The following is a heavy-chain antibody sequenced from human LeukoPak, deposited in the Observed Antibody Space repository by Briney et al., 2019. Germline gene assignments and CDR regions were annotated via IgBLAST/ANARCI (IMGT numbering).Heavy chain of an antibody. CDR2: ISLDGATT. D-gene: IGHD3-9*01. J-gene: IGHJ4*02. V-gene: IGHV3-23*01. CDR1: GFTFTTFW. CDR3: VRDHGWLLYS. Sequence: TGGSLRLSCATSGFTFTTFWMHWVRQAPGKGLEWVSGISLDGATTYYAGSVEGRFTISRDNSKNTLYLQMNSLRADDTAVYYCVRDHGWLLYSWGQGTLVTVSS.